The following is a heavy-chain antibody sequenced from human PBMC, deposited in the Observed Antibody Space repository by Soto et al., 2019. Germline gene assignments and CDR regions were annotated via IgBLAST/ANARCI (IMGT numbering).Heavy chain of an antibody. CDR2: VHHSWGS. Sequence: QVQLQESGPGLVKPSETLSLSCTVSGGSISSYYWSWFRQSPGKRMEWIGYVHHSWGSSYNPSLQRSGAISLDTSKSQFSLKVTSVTATDTAVYYCARQGFGPLHGLVDVWGQGTTVTVSS. V-gene: IGHV4-59*08. CDR3: ARQGFGPLHGLVDV. J-gene: IGHJ6*02. CDR1: GGSISSYY. D-gene: IGHD3-10*01.